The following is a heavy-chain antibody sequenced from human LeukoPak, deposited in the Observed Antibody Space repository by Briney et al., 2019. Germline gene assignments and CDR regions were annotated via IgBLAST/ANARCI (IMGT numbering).Heavy chain of an antibody. D-gene: IGHD3-3*01. CDR2: INAYNGNT. Sequence: ASVKASCKASGYTFTNYGISWVRQAPGQGLEWMGWINAYNGNTDSAQKFQGRVTMATDTSTSTAYMELRSLRTDDTAVYFCARDGSGSWNDYWGQGTLATVSS. J-gene: IGHJ4*02. CDR1: GYTFTNYG. V-gene: IGHV1-18*01. CDR3: ARDGSGSWNDY.